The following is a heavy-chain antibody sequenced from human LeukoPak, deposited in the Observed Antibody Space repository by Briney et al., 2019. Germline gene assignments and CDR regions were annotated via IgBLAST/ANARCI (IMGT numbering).Heavy chain of an antibody. D-gene: IGHD6-13*01. CDR2: IYSGGST. CDR3: ARARGIAAAAPYFDY. V-gene: IGHV3-53*01. J-gene: IGHJ4*02. Sequence: GGSLRLSCAASGFTVISNYMSWVGQAPGKGLEWVSVIYSGGSTYYADSVKGRFTISRDNSKNTLYLQMNSLRAEDTAVYYCARARGIAAAAPYFDYWGQGTLVTVSS. CDR1: GFTVISNY.